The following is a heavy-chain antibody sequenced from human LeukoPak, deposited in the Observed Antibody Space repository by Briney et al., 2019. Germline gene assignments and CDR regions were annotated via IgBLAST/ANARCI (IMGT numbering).Heavy chain of an antibody. D-gene: IGHD3-3*01. V-gene: IGHV3-7*01. J-gene: IGHJ3*02. Sequence: GGSLRLSCAASGFTVSSNYMSWVRQAPGKGLEWVANIKQDGSEKYYVDSVKGRFTISRDNAKNSLYLQMNSLRAEDTAVYYCARPRITIFGVVRKERAFDIWGQGTMVTVSS. CDR3: ARPRITIFGVVRKERAFDI. CDR2: IKQDGSEK. CDR1: GFTVSSNY.